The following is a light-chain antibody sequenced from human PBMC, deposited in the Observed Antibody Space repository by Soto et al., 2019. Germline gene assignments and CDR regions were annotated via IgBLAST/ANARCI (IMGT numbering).Light chain of an antibody. CDR3: QSYDSTLNGWI. CDR1: SSNIGAGYD. V-gene: IGLV1-40*01. J-gene: IGLJ2*01. CDR2: GNS. Sequence: SVLTQPPSVSGAPGQRVTISCTGSSSNIGAGYDVHWYQQLPGTAPKLLIFGNSNRPSGVPDRFSGSNSGTSASLAITGLQAEDEADYYCQSYDSTLNGWIFGGGTQLTVL.